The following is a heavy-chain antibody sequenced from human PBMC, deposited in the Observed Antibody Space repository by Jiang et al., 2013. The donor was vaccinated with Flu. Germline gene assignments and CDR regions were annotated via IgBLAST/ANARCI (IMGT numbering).Heavy chain of an antibody. CDR1: DXPSAIDG. CDR3: AKDMGIYSSGWYPHPVDFHYYGMDL. CDR2: ISYHGSIK. V-gene: IGHV3-30*18. J-gene: IGHJ6*02. Sequence: QLVESGEAWSSLEVLETLPVQPLDXPSAIDGMHWVRQAPGKGLGWVTVISYHGSIKYYADSVMGRFTISRDNSKNTLYLQMNSLRAEDTAVYYCAKDMGIYSSGWYPHPVDFHYYGMDLWGQGTTVTVSS. D-gene: IGHD6-19*01.